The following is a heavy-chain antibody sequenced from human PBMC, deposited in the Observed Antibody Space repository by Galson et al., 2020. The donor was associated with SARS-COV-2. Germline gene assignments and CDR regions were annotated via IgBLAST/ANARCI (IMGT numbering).Heavy chain of an antibody. J-gene: IGHJ6*02. CDR1: GFTFSNAW. V-gene: IGHV3-15*01. D-gene: IGHD2-8*02. Sequence: GGSLRLSCAASGFTFSNAWMSWVRQAPGKGLEWVGRIKRKTAGGTTDYAAPVKGRFTISRDDSKNTLYLQMNSLKTEDTAVYYCTTHGCWWCPDLGMDVWGQGTTVTVSS. CDR2: IKRKTAGGTT. CDR3: TTHGCWWCPDLGMDV.